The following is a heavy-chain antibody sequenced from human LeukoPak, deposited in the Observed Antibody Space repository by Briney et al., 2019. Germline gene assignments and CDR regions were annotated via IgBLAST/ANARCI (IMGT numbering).Heavy chain of an antibody. Sequence: ASVKVSCKASGYTFTRYGISWVRQAPGQGLQWLGWISASNGNTNYAQKFRDRVTMSADTSTGTAYLDVRSLTSDDTAVYYCARGFRPLGYCSGGSCQKNWFDPWGQGTLVTVSS. CDR1: GYTFTRYG. D-gene: IGHD2-15*01. CDR3: ARGFRPLGYCSGGSCQKNWFDP. V-gene: IGHV1-18*01. CDR2: ISASNGNT. J-gene: IGHJ5*02.